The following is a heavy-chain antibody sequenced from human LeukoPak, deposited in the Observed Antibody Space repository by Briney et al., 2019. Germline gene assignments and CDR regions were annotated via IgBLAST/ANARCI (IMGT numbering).Heavy chain of an antibody. D-gene: IGHD3-9*01. V-gene: IGHV3-23*01. Sequence: GGSLRLSCAASGFTFSSYAMSCVRQAPGKGLEWVSSISGSGGSTYYADSVKGRFTISRDNSKNTLYLQMNSLRAEDTAVYYCAKDVLRYFDWTNDYWGQGTLVTVSS. J-gene: IGHJ4*02. CDR2: ISGSGGST. CDR3: AKDVLRYFDWTNDY. CDR1: GFTFSSYA.